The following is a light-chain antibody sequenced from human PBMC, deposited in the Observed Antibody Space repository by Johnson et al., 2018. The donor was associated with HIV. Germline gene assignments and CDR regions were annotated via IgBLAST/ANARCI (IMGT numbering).Light chain of an antibody. CDR3: GTWDSSLNSYV. V-gene: IGLV1-51*01. CDR1: SSNIGNNY. CDR2: DNN. J-gene: IGLJ1*01. Sequence: SVLTQPPSVSAAPGQKGTISCSGSSSNIGNNYVSWYQQLPGTAPKLLIYDNNKRPSGIPDRFSGSKSGTSTTLGITGLQTGDEADYYCGTWDSSLNSYVFGTGTKVSVL.